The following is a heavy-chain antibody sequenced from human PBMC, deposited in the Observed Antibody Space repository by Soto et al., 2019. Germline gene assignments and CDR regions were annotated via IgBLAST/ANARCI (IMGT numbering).Heavy chain of an antibody. Sequence: SGPTLVNPTQTLTLTCTFSGFSLITSGVGVGWIRQPPGNALAWLALIYWNDDKRYSPSLKSRLTITKDTSKNQVVLTMTNMDPVDTATYYCAHITSYYDSSGYYSYWGQGTLVTVSS. CDR1: GFSLITSGVG. D-gene: IGHD3-22*01. CDR2: IYWNDDK. V-gene: IGHV2-5*01. CDR3: AHITSYYDSSGYYSY. J-gene: IGHJ4*02.